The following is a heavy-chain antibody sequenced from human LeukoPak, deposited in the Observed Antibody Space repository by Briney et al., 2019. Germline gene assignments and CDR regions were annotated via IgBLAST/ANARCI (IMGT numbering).Heavy chain of an antibody. Sequence: SETLSLTCAVSGDSISSNNWWSWVRQPPGKGLEWIGEIYHSGSTTYNPSLKSRVTISVDKSKNQFSLKLSSVTAADTAVYYCARDGSGSYYSPYYYGMDVWGQGTTVTVSS. J-gene: IGHJ6*02. V-gene: IGHV4-4*02. CDR2: IYHSGST. CDR3: ARDGSGSYYSPYYYGMDV. D-gene: IGHD3-10*01. CDR1: GDSISSNNW.